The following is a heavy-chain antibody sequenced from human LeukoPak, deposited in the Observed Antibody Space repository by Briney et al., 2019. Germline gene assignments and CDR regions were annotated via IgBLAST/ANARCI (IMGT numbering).Heavy chain of an antibody. CDR1: GFSFSNYA. Sequence: GGSLRLSCAASGFSFSNYAMNWVRQAPGKGLEWVSAINGGSSTTYYADSVKGRFTISRDNSKNTLYLQMDSLRAEDTAIYYCARKDGTSGYYWSPFDYWGQGILVTVSS. CDR2: INGGSSTT. J-gene: IGHJ4*02. CDR3: ARKDGTSGYYWSPFDY. D-gene: IGHD3-22*01. V-gene: IGHV3-23*01.